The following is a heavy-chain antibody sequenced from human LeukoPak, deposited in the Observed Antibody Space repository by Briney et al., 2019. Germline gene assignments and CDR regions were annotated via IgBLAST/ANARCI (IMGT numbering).Heavy chain of an antibody. CDR1: GYRFSNYA. V-gene: IGHV7-4-1*02. CDR2: IHPSTGNP. Sequence: GASVKVCCKASGYRFSNYALNWVRQAPGQGLEFMGWIHPSTGNPSYAQCFSGRFVFSLDTSVTTTYLQISDLKAEDTAVYFCARALDSLGGLSLPDYWGQGTLVTVSS. CDR3: ARALDSLGGLSLPDY. J-gene: IGHJ4*02. D-gene: IGHD3-16*02.